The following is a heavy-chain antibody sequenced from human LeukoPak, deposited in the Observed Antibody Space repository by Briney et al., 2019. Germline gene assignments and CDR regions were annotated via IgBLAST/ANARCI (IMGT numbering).Heavy chain of an antibody. CDR3: ATLSYYDSDP. CDR1: GGTFSSYA. CDR2: IIPIFGTA. Sequence: GASVNVSFKASGGTFSSYAISWVRQAPGQGLEWMGGIIPIFGTANYAQKFQGRVTITADESTSTAYMELSSLRSEDTAVYYCATLSYYDSDPWGQGTLVTVSS. V-gene: IGHV1-69*13. D-gene: IGHD3-22*01. J-gene: IGHJ5*02.